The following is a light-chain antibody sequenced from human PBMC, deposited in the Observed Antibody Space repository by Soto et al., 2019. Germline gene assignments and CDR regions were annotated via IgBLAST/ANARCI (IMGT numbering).Light chain of an antibody. V-gene: IGKV1-5*03. CDR3: QNYNSYSEE. Sequence: DIQMTQAPSALSASVGERVTMTCRASQSISSSLAWYQQKPGKAPKLLIYKASTLKSGVPSRFSGSGSGTEFTLTISSLQPDDFATYYCQNYNSYSEEFGQGNKGDIK. J-gene: IGKJ1*01. CDR1: QSISSS. CDR2: KAS.